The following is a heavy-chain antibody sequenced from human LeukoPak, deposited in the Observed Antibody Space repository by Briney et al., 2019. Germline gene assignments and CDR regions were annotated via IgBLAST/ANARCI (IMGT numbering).Heavy chain of an antibody. CDR1: GGSISSYY. CDR3: ARGAPSYYYYMDV. CDR2: LYTSGST. V-gene: IGHV4-4*07. Sequence: SETLSLTCSVSGGSISSYYWSWIRQPAGKGLEWIGRLYTSGSTNYNPSLKSRVTMSVDTSKNQFSLKLSSVTAADTAVYYCARGAPSYYYYMDVWGKGTTVTVSS. J-gene: IGHJ6*03.